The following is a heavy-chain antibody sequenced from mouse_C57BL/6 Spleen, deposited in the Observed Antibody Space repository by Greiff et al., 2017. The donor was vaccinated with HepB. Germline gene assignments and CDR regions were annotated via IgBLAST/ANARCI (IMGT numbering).Heavy chain of an antibody. J-gene: IGHJ4*01. CDR1: GFTFSDYY. V-gene: IGHV5-16*01. D-gene: IGHD1-1*01. CDR3: ARESSPYYYAMDY. CDR2: INYDGSST. Sequence: DVKLVESEGGLVQPGSSMKLSCTASGFTFSDYYMAWVRQVPEKGLEWVANINYDGSSTYYLDSLKSRFIISRDNAKNILYLQMSSLKSEDTATYYCARESSPYYYAMDYWGQGTSVTVSS.